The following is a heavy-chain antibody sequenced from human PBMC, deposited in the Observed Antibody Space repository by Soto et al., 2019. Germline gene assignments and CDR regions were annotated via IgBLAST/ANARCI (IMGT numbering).Heavy chain of an antibody. D-gene: IGHD6-19*01. CDR2: ISWNSGSI. V-gene: IGHV3-9*01. J-gene: IGHJ6*03. CDR3: AKDGGSSGWYYMDV. Sequence: PGGSLRLSCAASGFTFDDYAMHWVRQAPGKGLEWVSGISWNSGSIGYADSVKGRFTISRDNAKNSLYLQMNSLRAEDTALYYCAKDGGSSGWYYMDVWGKGTTVTVSS. CDR1: GFTFDDYA.